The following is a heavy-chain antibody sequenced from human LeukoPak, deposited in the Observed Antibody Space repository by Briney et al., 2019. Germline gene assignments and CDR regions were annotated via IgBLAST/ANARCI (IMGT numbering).Heavy chain of an antibody. V-gene: IGHV1-2*02. D-gene: IGHD2-21*02. CDR2: INPNSGGT. CDR1: GYTFTGYY. Sequence: ASVKVSCKASGYTFTGYYMHWVRQAPGQGREGMGWINPNSGGTNYAQKFQGRVTMTRDTSISTAYMELSRLTSDDTALYYCARTYTAVHYFDYWGQGTLVTVSS. J-gene: IGHJ4*02. CDR3: ARTYTAVHYFDY.